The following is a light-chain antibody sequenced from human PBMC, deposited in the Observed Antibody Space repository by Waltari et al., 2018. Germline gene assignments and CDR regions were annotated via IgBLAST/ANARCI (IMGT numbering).Light chain of an antibody. V-gene: IGLV2-14*03. CDR1: SSDIGNYKY. J-gene: IGLJ2*01. CDR2: DVS. Sequence: ALTQPASVSGSPGQSITISCTGTSSDIGNYKYVSWYQQHPGKAPKLMIFDVSNRPSGVSDRFSGSKSGNTASLTISGLQAEDEADYYCTSYISSDTLELFGGGTSLTVL. CDR3: TSYISSDTLEL.